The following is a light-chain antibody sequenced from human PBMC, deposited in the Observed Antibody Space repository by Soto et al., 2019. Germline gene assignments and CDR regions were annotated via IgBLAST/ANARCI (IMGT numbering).Light chain of an antibody. CDR3: QQYSSSRT. Sequence: DIVLTQSPGTLCLSPGERATLSCRASQSVSSNHLAWYQQKPGKAPRLLIYGGSSRATGIPVRLSGSGSETDFTLTITRLEPEDFAVYYCQQYSSSRTFGQGTKVDIK. CDR1: QSVSSNH. J-gene: IGKJ1*01. CDR2: GGS. V-gene: IGKV3-20*01.